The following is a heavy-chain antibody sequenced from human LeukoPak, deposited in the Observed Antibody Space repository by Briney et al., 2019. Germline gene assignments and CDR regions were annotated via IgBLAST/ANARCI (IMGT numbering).Heavy chain of an antibody. D-gene: IGHD2-21*02. CDR1: GFAFSSYA. CDR2: INAPGVET. J-gene: IGHJ3*02. V-gene: IGHV3-23*01. CDR3: AKRGHIVVVTASLDAFDI. Sequence: GGSLRLSCAASGFAFSSYAMSWIRQAPGKGLEWVSTINAPGVETYYADSVKGRFIISRDNSKNTFYLEMDSLGADDTAVYYCAKRGHIVVVTASLDAFDIWGQGTMVTVSS.